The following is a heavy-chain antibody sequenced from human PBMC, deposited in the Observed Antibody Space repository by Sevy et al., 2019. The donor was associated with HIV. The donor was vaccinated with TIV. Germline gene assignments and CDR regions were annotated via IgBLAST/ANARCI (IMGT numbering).Heavy chain of an antibody. CDR3: ARPGGCVGGNGTADI. V-gene: IGHV1-2*06. CDR2: INPKTGGT. CDR1: GYTFTGYY. D-gene: IGHD2-21*01. Sequence: ASVKVSCKASGYTFTGYYIHWVRQAPGQGLEWMGRINPKTGGTNFALQFQGRVTMTRDTSISTAYMELSRLRFDETAVYYCARPGGCVGGNGTADIWGQGTMVTVSS. J-gene: IGHJ3*02.